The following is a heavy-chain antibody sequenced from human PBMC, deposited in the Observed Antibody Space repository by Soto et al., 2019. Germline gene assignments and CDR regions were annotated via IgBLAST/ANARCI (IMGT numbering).Heavy chain of an antibody. V-gene: IGHV1-3*01. CDR1: GYTFTSYA. CDR2: INAGNGNT. Sequence: GASVKVSCKASGYTFTSYAMHWVRQAPGQRLEWMGWINAGNGNTKYSQKFQGRVTITRDTSASTAYMELSSLRSEDTAVYYCARDMRAHYYGSGSYSLPHYYYYGMDVWGQGTTVTGSS. J-gene: IGHJ6*02. D-gene: IGHD3-10*01. CDR3: ARDMRAHYYGSGSYSLPHYYYYGMDV.